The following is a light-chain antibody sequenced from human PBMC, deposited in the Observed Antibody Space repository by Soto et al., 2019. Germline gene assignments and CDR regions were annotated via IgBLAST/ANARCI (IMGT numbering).Light chain of an antibody. CDR2: AAR. CDR1: QSISRN. V-gene: IGKV1-39*01. CDR3: QQSHSTPYT. J-gene: IGKJ2*01. Sequence: DIQLTQSPSSLSPSVGDRITVSCRASQSISRNLNWYQQMPGKAPSLLIYAARDLQSGVPGRFSGSGSGTEFNLTISSLQPEDLATYDCQQSHSTPYTFGQGTKLEI.